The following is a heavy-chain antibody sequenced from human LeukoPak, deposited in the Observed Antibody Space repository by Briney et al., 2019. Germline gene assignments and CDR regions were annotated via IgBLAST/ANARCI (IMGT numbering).Heavy chain of an antibody. V-gene: IGHV1-69*06. J-gene: IGHJ3*02. Sequence: ASVKVSCKASGGTFSSYAISWVRQAPGQGLEWMGGIIPIFGTANYAQKFQGRVTITADKSTSTAYMELSSLRSEDTAVYYCARHKCSDGSCYDGAFDIWGQGTMVTVSS. CDR2: IIPIFGTA. D-gene: IGHD2-15*01. CDR1: GGTFSSYA. CDR3: ARHKCSDGSCYDGAFDI.